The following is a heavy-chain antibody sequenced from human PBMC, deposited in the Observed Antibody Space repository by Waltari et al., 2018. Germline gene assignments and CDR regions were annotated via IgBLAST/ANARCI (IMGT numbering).Heavy chain of an antibody. J-gene: IGHJ4*02. V-gene: IGHV4-31*03. CDR1: GGSISSGAYY. D-gene: IGHD3-10*01. Sequence: QVQLQESGPGLVKPSQTLSLTCTVSGGSISSGAYYWSWIRQHPGKGREWGGDIYYGGGTYYNPSLKRRVTISVDTSKNQFSLKLSSVTAADTAVYYCARGEDYGSGSYYFDYWGQGTLVTVSS. CDR3: ARGEDYGSGSYYFDY. CDR2: IYYGGGT.